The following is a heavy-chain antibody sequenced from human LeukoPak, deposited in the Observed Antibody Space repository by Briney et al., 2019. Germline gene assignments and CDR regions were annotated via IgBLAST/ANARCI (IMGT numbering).Heavy chain of an antibody. CDR3: AREGLYSSSGDFDAFDI. CDR1: GFTFSSYW. J-gene: IGHJ3*02. V-gene: IGHV3-74*01. Sequence: GGSLRLSCAASGFTFSSYWMHWVRQAPGKGLVWVSRINSDGGSTSYADSVKGRFTISRDNAKNTLYLQMNSLRAEDTAVYYCAREGLYSSSGDFDAFDIWGQGTMVTVSS. D-gene: IGHD6-6*01. CDR2: INSDGGST.